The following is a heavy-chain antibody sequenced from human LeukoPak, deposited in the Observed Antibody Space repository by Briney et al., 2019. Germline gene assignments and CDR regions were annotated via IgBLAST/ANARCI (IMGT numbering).Heavy chain of an antibody. CDR1: SGSFSGYY. CDR2: IFYTGGA. V-gene: IGHV4-59*08. Sequence: SETLSLTCTVSSGSFSGYYWSWIRQPPGKGLEWIGHIFYTGGANYNPSLKSRVTISVDTSKNQFSLKLSSVTAADTAVYYCARRSYGTDYFDYWGQGTLVTVSS. J-gene: IGHJ4*02. D-gene: IGHD5-18*01. CDR3: ARRSYGTDYFDY.